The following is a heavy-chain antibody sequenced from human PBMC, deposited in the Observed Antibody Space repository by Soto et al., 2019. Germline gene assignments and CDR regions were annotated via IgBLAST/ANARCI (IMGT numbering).Heavy chain of an antibody. Sequence: QPQLVESGGGVVQPGRSLRLSCAASGFTFISYGMHWVRQAPGKGLEWVAVISYDGSNKYHADSVKGRFTISTDNNKNTLYLQMNSLRVDDTAVYYCAKDFSSGWYGAPFDPWGQGTLVTVSS. D-gene: IGHD6-19*01. CDR2: ISYDGSNK. CDR3: AKDFSSGWYGAPFDP. V-gene: IGHV3-30*18. CDR1: GFTFISYG. J-gene: IGHJ5*02.